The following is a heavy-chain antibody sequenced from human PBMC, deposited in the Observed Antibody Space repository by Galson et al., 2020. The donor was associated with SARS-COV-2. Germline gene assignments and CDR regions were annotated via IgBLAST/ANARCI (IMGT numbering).Heavy chain of an antibody. V-gene: IGHV3-48*02. CDR1: GFVFSTYT. CDR3: ARDRGYRDGWPPR. Sequence: GGSLRLSCAASGFVFSTYTMNWVRQAPGKGLEWVSYISSSSSNIDYADSVKGRFTISRDNAKNSLYLQMNSLRDEDTAVYYCARDRGYRDGWPPRWGQGTLVTVSS. D-gene: IGHD5-12*01. J-gene: IGHJ4*02. CDR2: ISSSSSNI.